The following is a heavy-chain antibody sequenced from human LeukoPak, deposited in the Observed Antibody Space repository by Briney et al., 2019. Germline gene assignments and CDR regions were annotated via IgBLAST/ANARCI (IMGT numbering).Heavy chain of an antibody. J-gene: IGHJ3*02. D-gene: IGHD2-15*01. V-gene: IGHV4-59*01. CDR3: ARVRYCSGGSCYKGAFDI. CDR2: IYYSGST. CDR1: GGSISSYY. Sequence: PSETLSLTCTVSGGSISSYYWSWLRQPPGKGLEWIGYIYYSGSTNYNPSLKSRVTISVDTSKNQFSLKLSSVTAADTAVYYCARVRYCSGGSCYKGAFDIWGQGTMVTVSS.